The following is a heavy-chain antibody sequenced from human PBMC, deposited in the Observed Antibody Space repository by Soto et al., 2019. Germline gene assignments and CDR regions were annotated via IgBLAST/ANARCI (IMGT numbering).Heavy chain of an antibody. J-gene: IGHJ6*03. CDR1: GFTFSSYS. CDR3: AAQAWGVATNYYYYMDV. CDR2: ISSSSSYI. D-gene: IGHD5-12*01. Sequence: GGSLRLSCAASGFTFSSYSMNWVRQAPGKGLEWVSSISSSSSYIYYADSVKGRFTISRDNAKNSLYLQMNSLRAEDTAVYYCAAQAWGVATNYYYYMDVWGKGTTVTVSS. V-gene: IGHV3-21*01.